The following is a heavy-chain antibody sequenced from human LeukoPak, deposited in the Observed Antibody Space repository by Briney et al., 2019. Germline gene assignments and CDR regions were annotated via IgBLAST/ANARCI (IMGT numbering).Heavy chain of an antibody. J-gene: IGHJ4*02. CDR3: ARELSGFGELLLYY. CDR1: GFTFSSYG. CDR2: IWYDGSNK. Sequence: PGRSLRLSCAASGFTFSSYGMHWVRQAPGKGLEWVAVIWYDGSNKYYADSVRGRFTISRDNSKNTLYLQMNSLRAEDTAVYYCARELSGFGELLLYYWGQGTLVTVSS. V-gene: IGHV3-33*01. D-gene: IGHD3-10*01.